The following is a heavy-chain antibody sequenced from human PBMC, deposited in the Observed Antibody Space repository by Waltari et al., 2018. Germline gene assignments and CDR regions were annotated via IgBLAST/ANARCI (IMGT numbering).Heavy chain of an antibody. Sequence: QVQLQESGPGLVKPSQTLSLTCTVSGGSISSGSYYWSWIRQPTGKGLEWIGRIYTSGSTNYNPSLKSRVTISVDTSKNQFSLKLSSVTAADTAVYYCARGNIVVAKEYYFDYWGQGTLVTVSS. CDR2: IYTSGST. D-gene: IGHD3-22*01. CDR1: GGSISSGSYY. CDR3: ARGNIVVAKEYYFDY. J-gene: IGHJ4*02. V-gene: IGHV4-61*02.